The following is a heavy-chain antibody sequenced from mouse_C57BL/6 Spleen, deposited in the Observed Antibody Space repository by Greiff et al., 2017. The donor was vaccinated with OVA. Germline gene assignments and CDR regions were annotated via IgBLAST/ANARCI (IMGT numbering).Heavy chain of an antibody. CDR2: IFPGSGST. CDR3: AREGVVATRAMDY. Sequence: QVQLKESGPELVKPGASVKISCKASGYTFTDYYINWVKQRPGQGLEWIGWIFPGSGSTYYNEKFKGKATLTVDKSSSTAYMLLSSLTSEDSAVYFCAREGVVATRAMDYWGQGTSVTVSS. V-gene: IGHV1-75*01. J-gene: IGHJ4*01. D-gene: IGHD1-1*01. CDR1: GYTFTDYY.